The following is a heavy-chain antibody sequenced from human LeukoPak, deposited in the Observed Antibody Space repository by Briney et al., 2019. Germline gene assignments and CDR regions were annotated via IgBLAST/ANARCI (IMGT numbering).Heavy chain of an antibody. CDR3: ARVNYDSRDSFDS. Sequence: SETLSLSCAVSGVTFSSYYRTGIRQPPGKGLEWIGYIYYSGSTNKNPSLNSRVTMSIDTSKKQFSLKLSSVTAADTAVYYCARVNYDSRDSFDSWGQGTLVTVSS. CDR1: GVTFSSYY. J-gene: IGHJ4*02. CDR2: IYYSGST. V-gene: IGHV4-59*01. D-gene: IGHD3-22*01.